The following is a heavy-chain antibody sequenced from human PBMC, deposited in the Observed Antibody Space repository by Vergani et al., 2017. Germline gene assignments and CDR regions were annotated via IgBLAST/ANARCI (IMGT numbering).Heavy chain of an antibody. D-gene: IGHD5-12*01. CDR1: GVTFNHYA. J-gene: IGHJ6*02. Sequence: DVQLLESGGGLAQPGGSLRLSCAASGVTFNHYAMNWVRQAPGKGLEWVSGISGSGGSTYYAGSVKGRFTISRDSSKNTLYLQMNSLSAGDTAVYYSAKANPRNRGDDCLYFYPAMTVWGQGTTVTVSS. CDR2: ISGSGGST. V-gene: IGHV3-23*01. CDR3: AKANPRNRGDDCLYFYPAMTV.